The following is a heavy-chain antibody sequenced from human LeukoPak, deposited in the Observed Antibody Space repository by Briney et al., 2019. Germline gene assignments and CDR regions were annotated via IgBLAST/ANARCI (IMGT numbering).Heavy chain of an antibody. CDR3: ARVGEGAAKD. CDR2: ISGSGGSA. V-gene: IGHV3-23*01. J-gene: IGHJ4*02. CDR1: GFTFSSYG. Sequence: GGSLRLSCAASGFTFSSYGMSWVRQAPGKGLEWVSSISGSGGSAYYADSVKGRFTISSDNSKNTLYLQMNSLRVEDTAVYYCARVGEGAAKDWGQGTLVTVSS. D-gene: IGHD1-26*01.